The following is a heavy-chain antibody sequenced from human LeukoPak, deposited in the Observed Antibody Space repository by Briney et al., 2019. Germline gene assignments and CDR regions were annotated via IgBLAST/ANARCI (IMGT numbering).Heavy chain of an antibody. D-gene: IGHD5-12*01. Sequence: GGSLRLSCAASGVTYSSYAMHWVRQAPGKGLEWVAVISYDGSNKYYADSVKGRFTISRDNSKNTLYLQMNSLRAEDTAVYYCASDSSSWIYSGYEGGPDYWGQGTLVTVSS. CDR2: ISYDGSNK. CDR1: GVTYSSYA. CDR3: ASDSSSWIYSGYEGGPDY. V-gene: IGHV3-30*04. J-gene: IGHJ4*02.